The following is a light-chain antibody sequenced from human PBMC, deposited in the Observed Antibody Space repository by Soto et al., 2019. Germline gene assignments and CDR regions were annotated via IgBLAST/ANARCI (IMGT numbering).Light chain of an antibody. CDR3: SSYAAGSTVV. J-gene: IGLJ2*01. Sequence: QSALTQPASESGSPGQSITLSCTGTSSAAGTHNLVSWYQQYPGKAPKLLIYEGTQRPSGVSNRFSGSKSGNTASLTISGLQAEDEADYYCSSYAAGSTVVFGGGTKLTVL. V-gene: IGLV2-23*01. CDR2: EGT. CDR1: SSAAGTHNL.